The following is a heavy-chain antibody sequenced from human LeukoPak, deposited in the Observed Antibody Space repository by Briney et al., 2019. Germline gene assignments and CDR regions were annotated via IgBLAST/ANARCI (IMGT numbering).Heavy chain of an antibody. CDR2: ISGSGGST. D-gene: IGHD3-9*01. Sequence: GGSLRLSCAASGFTFSSYAMSWVRQAPGKGLEWVSAISGSGGSTYYADSVKGRFTISRDNSKNTLYLQMNSLRAEDTAVYYCAKDHYDILTGYYQGLYYWGQGTLVTVSS. V-gene: IGHV3-23*01. CDR1: GFTFSSYA. CDR3: AKDHYDILTGYYQGLYY. J-gene: IGHJ4*02.